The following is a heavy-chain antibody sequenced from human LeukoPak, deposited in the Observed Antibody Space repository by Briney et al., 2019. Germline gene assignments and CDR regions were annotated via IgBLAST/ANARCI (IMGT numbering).Heavy chain of an antibody. CDR3: ARVAPRITMIVVVITGEAFDI. D-gene: IGHD3-22*01. V-gene: IGHV3-30-3*01. CDR2: ISYDGSNK. J-gene: IGHJ3*02. Sequence: GGSLRLSCAASGFTFSSYAMHWVRQAPGKGLEWVAVISYDGSNKYYADSVKGRFTISRDNSKNTLYLQMNSLRAEDTAVYYCARVAPRITMIVVVITGEAFDIWGQGTMVTVSS. CDR1: GFTFSSYA.